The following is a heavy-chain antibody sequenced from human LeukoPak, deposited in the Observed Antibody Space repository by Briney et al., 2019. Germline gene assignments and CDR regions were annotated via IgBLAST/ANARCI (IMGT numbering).Heavy chain of an antibody. D-gene: IGHD1-1*01. CDR3: ARGVQGPLGDWFDP. J-gene: IGHJ5*02. Sequence: GASVKVSCKASGYTFTSYDINWVRQATGQGHEWMGWMNPNSGNTGYAQKFQGRVTMTRNTSISTAYMELSSLRSEDTAVCYCARGVQGPLGDWFDPWGQGTLVTVSS. V-gene: IGHV1-8*01. CDR2: MNPNSGNT. CDR1: GYTFTSYD.